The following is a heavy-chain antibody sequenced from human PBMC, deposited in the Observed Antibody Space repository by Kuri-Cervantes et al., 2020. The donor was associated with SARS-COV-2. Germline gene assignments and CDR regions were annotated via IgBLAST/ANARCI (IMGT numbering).Heavy chain of an antibody. V-gene: IGHV3-11*04. CDR2: ISASGEII. Sequence: GGSLRLSCAASGFTISDYYMTWIRQTPGKGLEWVSYISASGEIIYYAYSVKGRFTISRDIAKNSLYLHMNTLRAEDTAVYYCARPPYYYYYMDVWGNGTTVTVSS. CDR3: ARPPYYYYYMDV. J-gene: IGHJ6*03. CDR1: GFTISDYY.